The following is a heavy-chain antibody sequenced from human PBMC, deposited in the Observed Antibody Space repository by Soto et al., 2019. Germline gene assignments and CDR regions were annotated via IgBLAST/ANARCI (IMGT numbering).Heavy chain of an antibody. D-gene: IGHD5-18*01. CDR1: GLIFSDHY. V-gene: IGHV3-72*01. CDR2: IRNKARSHTT. J-gene: IGHJ4*02. Sequence: GGSLRLSCEVSGLIFSDHYMDWVRRAPGKGLEWIGRIRNKARSHTTEYAASVTGRFSISRDDSKNTMYLQMNGLNTGDTAVYYCTSQLSGDHYGFDFWGPGTLVTVSS. CDR3: TSQLSGDHYGFDF.